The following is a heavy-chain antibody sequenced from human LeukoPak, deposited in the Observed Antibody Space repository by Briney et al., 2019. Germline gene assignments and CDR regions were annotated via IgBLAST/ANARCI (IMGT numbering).Heavy chain of an antibody. CDR3: AKDRGSSWYYYYYYYMDV. D-gene: IGHD6-13*01. V-gene: IGHV3-30*04. J-gene: IGHJ6*03. CDR2: ISYDGGNK. CDR1: GFTFSSYA. Sequence: GGSLRLSCAASGFTFSSYAMHWVRQAPGKGLEWVAVISYDGGNKYYADSVKGRFTISRDNSKNTLYLQMNSLRAEDTAVYYCAKDRGSSWYYYYYYYMDVWGKGTTVTISS.